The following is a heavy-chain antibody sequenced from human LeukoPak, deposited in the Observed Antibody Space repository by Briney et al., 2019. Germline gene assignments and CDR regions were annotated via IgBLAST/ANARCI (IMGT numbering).Heavy chain of an antibody. V-gene: IGHV4-4*07. CDR2: IYTSGST. Sequence: PSETLSLTCTVSGGSISSYYWSWIRQPAGKGLERIGRIYTSGSTNYNPSLKSRVTMSVDTSKNQFSLKLSSVTAADTAVYYCARDDVLLWFGEYRDYYYYGMDVWGQGTTVTVSS. J-gene: IGHJ6*02. CDR1: GGSISSYY. D-gene: IGHD3-10*01. CDR3: ARDDVLLWFGEYRDYYYYGMDV.